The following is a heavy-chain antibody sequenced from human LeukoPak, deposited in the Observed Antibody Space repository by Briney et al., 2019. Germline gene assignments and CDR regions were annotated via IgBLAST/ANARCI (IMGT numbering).Heavy chain of an antibody. J-gene: IGHJ4*02. D-gene: IGHD3-22*01. V-gene: IGHV3-11*01. CDR1: GFTFSDYY. Sequence: GSLRLSCAASGFTFSDYYMSWIRQAPGKGLEWVSYISSSGSTIYYADSVKGRFTISRDNAKNSLYLQMNSLRAEDTAVYYCAKDSSGYYWPAAYYFDYWGQGTLVTVSS. CDR3: AKDSSGYYWPAAYYFDY. CDR2: ISSSGSTI.